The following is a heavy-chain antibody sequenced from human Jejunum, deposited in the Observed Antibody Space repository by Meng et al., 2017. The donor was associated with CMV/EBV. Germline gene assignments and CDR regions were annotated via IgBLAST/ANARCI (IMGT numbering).Heavy chain of an antibody. J-gene: IGHJ6*02. Sequence: YAVNWVRQAPGKGLEWVSGIEGNGVTTYYADSVKGRFTISRDNSKNTLYLQMDSLRAEDTAVYYCAKESGEYQMLSYYGLDVWGQGTTVTVSS. D-gene: IGHD2-2*01. CDR2: IEGNGVTT. V-gene: IGHV3-23*01. CDR3: AKESGEYQMLSYYGLDV. CDR1: YA.